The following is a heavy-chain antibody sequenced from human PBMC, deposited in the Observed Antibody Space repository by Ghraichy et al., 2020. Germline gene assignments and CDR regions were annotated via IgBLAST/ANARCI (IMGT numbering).Heavy chain of an antibody. CDR2: IYWDDDK. CDR1: GFSLSTSGVG. Sequence: SGPTLVKPTQTLTLTCTFSGFSLSTSGVGVGWIRQPPGKALEWLALIYWDDDKRYSPSLKSRLTITKDTSKNQVVLTMTNMDPVDTATYYCAHTGVEMATIENWFDPWGQGTLVTVSS. J-gene: IGHJ5*02. CDR3: AHTGVEMATIENWFDP. V-gene: IGHV2-5*02. D-gene: IGHD5-24*01.